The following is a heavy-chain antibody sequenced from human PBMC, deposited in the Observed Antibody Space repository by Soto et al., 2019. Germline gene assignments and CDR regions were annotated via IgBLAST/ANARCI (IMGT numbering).Heavy chain of an antibody. D-gene: IGHD3-3*01. CDR1: RVTFCSYS. Sequence: PGGSLRLSCAASRVTFCSYSMNWVRQAPGKGLEWVSSISSSSSYIYYADSVKGRFTISRDNTKNSLYLQMNSLRAEDTAVYYCARVGRGADYYYYMDVWGKGTTVTVSS. J-gene: IGHJ6*03. V-gene: IGHV3-21*01. CDR3: ARVGRGADYYYYMDV. CDR2: ISSSSSYI.